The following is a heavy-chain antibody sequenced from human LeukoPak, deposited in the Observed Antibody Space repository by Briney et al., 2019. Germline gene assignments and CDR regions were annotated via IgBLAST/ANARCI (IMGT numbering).Heavy chain of an antibody. D-gene: IGHD5-24*01. J-gene: IGHJ4*02. V-gene: IGHV4-34*01. CDR1: GGSFSGYY. CDR2: INQSGST. CDR3: ARGEMATIFLLDY. Sequence: KPSETLSLTCAVYGGSFSGYYWSWIRQPPWKGLEWIGEINQSGSTNYNPSLKSRVTISVDTSKNQFSLKLSSVTAADTAVYYCARGEMATIFLLDYWGQGTLVTVSS.